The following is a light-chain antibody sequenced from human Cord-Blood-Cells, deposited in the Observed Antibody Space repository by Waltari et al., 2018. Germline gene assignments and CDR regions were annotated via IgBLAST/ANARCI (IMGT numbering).Light chain of an antibody. CDR3: QQSYSTGVT. J-gene: IGKJ3*01. CDR2: AAS. V-gene: IGKV1-39*01. Sequence: DIQMTHSPSSLSASVGDRVTITCRASQSISSYLNWYQQKPGQAPKLLIYAASSLQSGVPSRFSGSGSEADFTLTISSLQPEDFATYYCQQSYSTGVTFGPGTKVDIK. CDR1: QSISSY.